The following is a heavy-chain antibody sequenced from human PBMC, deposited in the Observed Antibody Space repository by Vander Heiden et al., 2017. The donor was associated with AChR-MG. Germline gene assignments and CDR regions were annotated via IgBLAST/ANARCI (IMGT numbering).Heavy chain of an antibody. CDR3: ARNPLPYGDYLANYYYYMDV. CDR1: GGSISSYY. V-gene: IGHV4-59*01. J-gene: IGHJ6*03. Sequence: QVQLQESGPGLAKPSETLSLTCTVSGGSISSYYWSWIRPPPGKGLEWIGYIYYSGSTNYNPSLKSRVTISVDTSKNQFSLKLSSVTAADTAVYYCARNPLPYGDYLANYYYYMDVWGKGTTVTVSS. D-gene: IGHD4-17*01. CDR2: IYYSGST.